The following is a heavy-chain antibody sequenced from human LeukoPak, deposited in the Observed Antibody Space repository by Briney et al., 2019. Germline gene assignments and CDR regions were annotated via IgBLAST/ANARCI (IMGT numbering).Heavy chain of an antibody. CDR2: IYYSGST. CDR1: GGSISSSSYY. J-gene: IGHJ4*02. CDR3: ARHLPAIYGSGSYPGYYFDY. D-gene: IGHD3-10*01. Sequence: SGTLSLTCTVSGGSISSSSYYWGWIRQPPGKGLEWIGSIYYSGSTYYNPSLKSRVTISVDTSKNQFSLKLSSVTAADTAVYYCARHLPAIYGSGSYPGYYFDYWGQGTLVTVSS. V-gene: IGHV4-39*01.